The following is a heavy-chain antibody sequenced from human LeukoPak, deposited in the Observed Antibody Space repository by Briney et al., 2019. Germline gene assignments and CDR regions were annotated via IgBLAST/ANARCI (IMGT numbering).Heavy chain of an antibody. J-gene: IGHJ4*02. CDR3: VRYYNN. V-gene: IGHV3-23*01. Sequence: GGSLRLSCAASGFTFSSYAMSWVRQAPGKGLEWVPAISGSGGSTYYADSVKGRLTISRDNAKNTLYLQMSSLRAEDTAVYYCVRYYNNWGQGTLVTVSS. CDR1: GFTFSSYA. CDR2: ISGSGGST. D-gene: IGHD3-22*01.